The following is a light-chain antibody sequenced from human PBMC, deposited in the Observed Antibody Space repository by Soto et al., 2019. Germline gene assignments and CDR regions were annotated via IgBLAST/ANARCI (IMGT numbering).Light chain of an antibody. Sequence: IQFTQSPSSLSASVGDRFSITCRASQGISSYLAWYQQKPGKAPKLLIYKASTLKSGVPSRFSGSGSGTEFTLTISSLQPDDFATYYCQHYNSYSDAFGQGTK. J-gene: IGKJ1*01. CDR3: QHYNSYSDA. CDR2: KAS. CDR1: QGISSY. V-gene: IGKV1-5*03.